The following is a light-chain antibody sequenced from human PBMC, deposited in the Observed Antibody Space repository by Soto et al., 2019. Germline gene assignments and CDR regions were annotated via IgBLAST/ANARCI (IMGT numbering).Light chain of an antibody. Sequence: DIVMTQSPLSLPVTPGEPASISCRSSQSLLHSNGYNYLDWYLQKPGQSPQLLIYLGSNRASGVPERLSGSGSGTDFTLKISRVEAEDVGVYYCMQALQTPRTFGPGTKVDIK. V-gene: IGKV2-28*01. CDR3: MQALQTPRT. J-gene: IGKJ3*01. CDR1: QSLLHSNGYNY. CDR2: LGS.